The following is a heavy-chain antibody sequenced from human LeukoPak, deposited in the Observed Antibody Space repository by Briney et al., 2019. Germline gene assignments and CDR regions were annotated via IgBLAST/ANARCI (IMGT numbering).Heavy chain of an antibody. CDR3: ARGLGWDSGTYLGA. Sequence: ASVKVPCKASGYTFTGYYMHWVRQAPGQGLEWMGWINPNSGDTNCAQNFQGRVSMTRDTSISTAYLDLSGLRSDDTALYYCARGLGWDSGTYLGAWGQGTLVTVSS. D-gene: IGHD1-26*01. J-gene: IGHJ5*02. V-gene: IGHV1-2*02. CDR1: GYTFTGYY. CDR2: INPNSGDT.